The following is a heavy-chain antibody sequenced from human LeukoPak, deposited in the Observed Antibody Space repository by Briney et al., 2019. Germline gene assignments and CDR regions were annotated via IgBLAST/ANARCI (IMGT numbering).Heavy chain of an antibody. J-gene: IGHJ4*02. CDR3: AKESNGRRFDFDY. D-gene: IGHD1-26*01. CDR2: ISAGGGGI. V-gene: IGHV3-23*01. CDR1: GFISRDYP. Sequence: GGSLRLSCAASGFISRDYPMSWVRQTPGKGLEWVSSISAGGGGIHYADSVKGRFTVSRDDSKNTLYLQMNSLRVEDTALYYCAKESNGRRFDFDYWGQGTLATVSS.